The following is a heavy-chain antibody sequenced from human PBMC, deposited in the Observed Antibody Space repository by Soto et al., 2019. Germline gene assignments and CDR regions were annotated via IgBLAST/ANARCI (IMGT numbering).Heavy chain of an antibody. CDR3: AKAFGFGAGANIDF. D-gene: IGHD3-10*01. CDR2: ITWNSGII. Sequence: SLRLSCAASGFTFDDYTMHWVRQAPGKGLEWVSSITWNSGIIGYADSVKGRFTISRDNAKNSLYLQMNSLRAEDTAFYYCAKAFGFGAGANIDFWGQGILVTVSS. J-gene: IGHJ4*02. CDR1: GFTFDDYT. V-gene: IGHV3-9*01.